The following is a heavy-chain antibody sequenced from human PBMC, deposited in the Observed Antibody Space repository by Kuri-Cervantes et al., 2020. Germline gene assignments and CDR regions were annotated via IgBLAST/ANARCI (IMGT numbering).Heavy chain of an antibody. CDR2: IDPNTGGM. J-gene: IGHJ5*02. V-gene: IGHV1-2*02. D-gene: IGHD1-26*01. CDR1: GYTFTSYG. Sequence: ASVKVSCKASGYTFTSYGISWVRQAPGQGLEYMGWIDPNTGGMNFAQKFQGRVTMTRDTSISTVYMDLSGLRSDDTAVYYCVRGGGRGGFDPWGQGTLVTVSS. CDR3: VRGGGRGGFDP.